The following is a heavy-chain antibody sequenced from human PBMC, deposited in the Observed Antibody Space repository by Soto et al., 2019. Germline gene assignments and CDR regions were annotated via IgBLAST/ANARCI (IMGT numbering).Heavy chain of an antibody. CDR3: AGLMIVTGREAFDI. CDR1: GFTFRSYS. D-gene: IGHD3-22*01. Sequence: GGSLRLSCAASGFTFRSYSMNWVRQAPGKGLEWISYISSSSTTIYYGDSVKGRFTISRDNARNSLYLQMNSLRDEDTAVYYCAGLMIVTGREAFDIWGQGTMVTVSS. V-gene: IGHV3-48*02. J-gene: IGHJ3*02. CDR2: ISSSSTTI.